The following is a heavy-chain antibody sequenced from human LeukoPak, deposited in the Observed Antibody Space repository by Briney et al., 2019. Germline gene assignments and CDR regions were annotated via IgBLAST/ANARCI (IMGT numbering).Heavy chain of an antibody. CDR1: GFTFSGFW. D-gene: IGHD6-6*01. CDR3: ARSSYSSSSSV. CDR2: INSDGSGG. Sequence: GGSLRLSCAVSGFTFSGFWMSWSRQAPGKGLEWVASINSDGSGGYYADVVKGRFTISRDNAKNSLYLQINGLRAEDTAVYYCARSSYSSSSSVWGQGTMVTVSS. J-gene: IGHJ3*01. V-gene: IGHV3-7*03.